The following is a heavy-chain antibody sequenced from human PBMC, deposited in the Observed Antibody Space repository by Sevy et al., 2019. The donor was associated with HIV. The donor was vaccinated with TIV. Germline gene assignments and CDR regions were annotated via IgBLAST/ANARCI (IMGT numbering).Heavy chain of an antibody. D-gene: IGHD4-17*01. Sequence: SETLSLTCAVSGYSISSGYYWGWIRQPPGKGLEWIGSIYHSGSTYYNPSLKSRVTISVDTSKNQFSPKLSSVTAADTAVYYCARDGGYGDYRGDDAFDIWGQGTMVTVSS. V-gene: IGHV4-38-2*02. J-gene: IGHJ3*02. CDR1: GYSISSGYY. CDR3: ARDGGYGDYRGDDAFDI. CDR2: IYHSGST.